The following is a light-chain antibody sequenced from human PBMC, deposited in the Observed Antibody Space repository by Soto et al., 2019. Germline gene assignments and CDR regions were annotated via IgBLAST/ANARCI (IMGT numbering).Light chain of an antibody. CDR2: DVS. CDR1: QSFSGW. Sequence: DIPMTQSPSTLSASLGDRGTVTCRASQSFSGWLAWYQQKPGKAPKLLIYDVSTLESGVPSRFSGGGSGTEFTLTISSLQPDDFATYYCQQFRTFGQGTKVDIK. CDR3: QQFRT. J-gene: IGKJ1*01. V-gene: IGKV1-5*01.